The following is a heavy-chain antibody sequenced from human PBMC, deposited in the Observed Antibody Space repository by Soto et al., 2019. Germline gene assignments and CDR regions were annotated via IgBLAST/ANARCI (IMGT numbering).Heavy chain of an antibody. CDR2: ISYDGSNK. J-gene: IGHJ4*02. CDR1: GFTFSSYG. D-gene: IGHD3-22*01. Sequence: GGSLRLSCAASGFTFSSYGMHWVRQAPGKGLEWVAVISYDGSNKYYVDSVKGRFTISRDNSKNTLYLQMNSLRAEDTAVYYCAKGNRYDSSGYYYFDYWGQGT. CDR3: AKGNRYDSSGYYYFDY. V-gene: IGHV3-30*18.